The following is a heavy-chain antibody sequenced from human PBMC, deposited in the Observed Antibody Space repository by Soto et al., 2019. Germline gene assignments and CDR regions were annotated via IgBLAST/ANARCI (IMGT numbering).Heavy chain of an antibody. D-gene: IGHD2-15*01. CDR3: ARDRGKVVVDDHAFDI. CDR2: IWYDGSNK. Sequence: GGSLRLSCAASGFTFSSYGMHWVRQAPGKGLEWVAVIWYDGSNKYYADSVKGRFTISRDNSKNTLYLQMNSLRAEDTAVYYCARDRGKVVVDDHAFDIWGQGTMVTVSS. J-gene: IGHJ3*02. V-gene: IGHV3-33*01. CDR1: GFTFSSYG.